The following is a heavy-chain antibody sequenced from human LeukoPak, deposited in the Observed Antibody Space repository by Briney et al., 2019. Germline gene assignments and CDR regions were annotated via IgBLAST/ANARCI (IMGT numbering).Heavy chain of an antibody. D-gene: IGHD6-19*01. J-gene: IGHJ1*01. Sequence: SEALSLTCTVSGGSISSSSYYWGWIRQPPGKGLEWIGSIYYSGSTYYNPSLKSRVTISVDTSKNQFSLKLSSVTAADTAVFFCARQGKGITVAGTKLEYFQHWGQGTLVTVSS. CDR3: ARQGKGITVAGTKLEYFQH. V-gene: IGHV4-39*01. CDR1: GGSISSSSYY. CDR2: IYYSGST.